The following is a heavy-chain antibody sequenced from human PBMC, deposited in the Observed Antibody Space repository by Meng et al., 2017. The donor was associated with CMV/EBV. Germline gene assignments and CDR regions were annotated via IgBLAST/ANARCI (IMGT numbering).Heavy chain of an antibody. CDR1: GGSISSGGYY. J-gene: IGHJ4*02. V-gene: IGHV4-39*07. CDR3: ARKITMVRGVISRESWFDY. D-gene: IGHD3-10*01. CDR2: INHSGST. Sequence: SETLSLTCTVSGGSISSGGYYWSWIRQPPGKGLEWIGEINHSGSTNYNPSLKSRVTISVDTSKNQFSLKLSSVTAADTAVYYCARKITMVRGVISRESWFDYWGQGTLVTVSS.